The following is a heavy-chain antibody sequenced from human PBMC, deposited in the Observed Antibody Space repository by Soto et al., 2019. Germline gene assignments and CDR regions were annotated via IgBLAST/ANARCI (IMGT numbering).Heavy chain of an antibody. D-gene: IGHD3-10*01. CDR1: GGSISSGGYY. CDR2: IYYSGST. Sequence: QVQLQESGPGLVKPSQTLFLTCTVSGGSISSGGYYWSWIRQHPGKGLEWIGYIYYSGSTYYNPSLKSRVTISVDTSKNQFSLKLSSVTAADTAVYYCARDLRGSGDDAFDIWGQGTMVTVSS. CDR3: ARDLRGSGDDAFDI. V-gene: IGHV4-31*03. J-gene: IGHJ3*02.